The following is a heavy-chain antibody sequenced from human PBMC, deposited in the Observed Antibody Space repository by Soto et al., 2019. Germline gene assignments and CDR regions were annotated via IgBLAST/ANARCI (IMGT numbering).Heavy chain of an antibody. D-gene: IGHD3-3*01. CDR2: IYWDDDK. J-gene: IGHJ5*02. Sequence: SGPTLVNPTQTLTLTCTFSGFSLSTSGVGVGWIRQPPGKALEWLALIYWDDDKRYSPSLKSRLTIIKDTSKNQVVLTMTNMDPVDTATYYCAHRRTFWSGDYTSVGWFDPWGQGTLVTVSS. CDR3: AHRRTFWSGDYTSVGWFDP. CDR1: GFSLSTSGVG. V-gene: IGHV2-5*02.